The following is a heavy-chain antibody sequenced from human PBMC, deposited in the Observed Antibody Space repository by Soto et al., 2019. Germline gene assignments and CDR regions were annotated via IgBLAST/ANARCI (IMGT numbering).Heavy chain of an antibody. Sequence: GGSLRLSCAASGFTFSSYGMHWVRQAPGKGLEWVAVISYDGSNKYYADSVKGRFTISRDNSKNTLYLQMNSLRAEDTAVYYCAKDGRRITIFGVVIPATRLYYYGMDVWAKGPRSP. CDR2: ISYDGSNK. J-gene: IGHJ6*02. CDR1: GFTFSSYG. V-gene: IGHV3-30*18. D-gene: IGHD3-3*01. CDR3: AKDGRRITIFGVVIPATRLYYYGMDV.